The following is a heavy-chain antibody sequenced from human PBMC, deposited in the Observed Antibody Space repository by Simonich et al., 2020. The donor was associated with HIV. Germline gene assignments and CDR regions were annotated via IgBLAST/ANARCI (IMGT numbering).Heavy chain of an antibody. J-gene: IGHJ2*01. Sequence: QVQLQQWGAGLLKPSETLSLTCAVYGGSSSGYYWSWIRQPPGKGLEWIGDNDGSATPNYSPALKSRVTISQDPSTNPFSRKLSSVTAADTAVYYCARYTPAYSRGHWYFDLWGRGTLVTVSS. V-gene: IGHV4-34*01. D-gene: IGHD6-19*01. CDR3: ARYTPAYSRGHWYFDL. CDR1: GGSSSGYY. CDR2: NDGSATP.